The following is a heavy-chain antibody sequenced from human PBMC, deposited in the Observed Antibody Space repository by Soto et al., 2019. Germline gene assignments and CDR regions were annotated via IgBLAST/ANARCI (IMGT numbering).Heavy chain of an antibody. D-gene: IGHD3-22*01. CDR2: IYFTGNA. V-gene: IGHV4-59*01. J-gene: IGHJ4*02. CDR1: GGSISGYY. Sequence: SETLSLTCNVSGGSISGYYWAWIRQPPGKGLEWIGYIYFTGNANYSPSLKSRVTMSVDMSTNQFSLNLRSVTAADTAVYYCARPARRSTIGMKCYYLDSWGPGSLVTVSA. CDR3: ARPARRSTIGMKCYYLDS.